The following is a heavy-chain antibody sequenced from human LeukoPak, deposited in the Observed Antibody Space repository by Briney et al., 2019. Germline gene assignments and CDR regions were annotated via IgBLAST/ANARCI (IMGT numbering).Heavy chain of an antibody. Sequence: PSETLSLTCTVSGGSISSGSYYWSWIRQPAGKGLEWIGRIYTSGSTNYNPSLKGRVTISVDTSKNQFSLKLSSVTAADTAVYYCARDQELLWFGELLSDNWFDPWGQGTLVTVSS. CDR1: GGSISSGSYY. CDR3: ARDQELLWFGELLSDNWFDP. D-gene: IGHD3-10*01. J-gene: IGHJ5*02. CDR2: IYTSGST. V-gene: IGHV4-61*02.